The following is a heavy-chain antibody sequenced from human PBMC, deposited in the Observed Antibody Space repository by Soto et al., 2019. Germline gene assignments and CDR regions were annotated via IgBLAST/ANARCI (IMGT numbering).Heavy chain of an antibody. V-gene: IGHV1-46*01. CDR2: INPFDEGS. CDR3: ATGGGNSGEFYSYGMDV. J-gene: IGHJ6*02. Sequence: ASVKVSCKASGYSFTVHYMHWVRQAPGQGLEWMGVINPFDEGSTYAQRFRGRVTMTRDTSTSTVYMELSRLRFEDTAVYFCATGGGNSGEFYSYGMDVWGQGTTVTVSS. D-gene: IGHD2-15*01. CDR1: GYSFTVHY.